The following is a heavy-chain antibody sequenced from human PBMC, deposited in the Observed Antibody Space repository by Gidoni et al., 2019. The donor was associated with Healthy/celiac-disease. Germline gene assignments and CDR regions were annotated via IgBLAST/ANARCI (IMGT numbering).Heavy chain of an antibody. CDR1: GFTFRSYG. V-gene: IGHV3-30*18. D-gene: IGHD3-16*02. CDR2: ISYDGSNK. Sequence: QVQLVESGGGVVKPGWSLRLSCAASGFTFRSYGRHWVRQAPGKGLEWVAVISYDGSNKYYADSVKGRFTIARDNSKNTLYLQMNSLRAEDTAVYYCAKGRVFGGVIPLFDYWGQGTLVTVSS. J-gene: IGHJ4*02. CDR3: AKGRVFGGVIPLFDY.